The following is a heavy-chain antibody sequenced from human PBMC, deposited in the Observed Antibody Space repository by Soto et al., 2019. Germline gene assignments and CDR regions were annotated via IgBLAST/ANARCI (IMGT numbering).Heavy chain of an antibody. CDR2: IDPSDSYT. V-gene: IGHV5-10-1*01. CDR3: ARRRGAPDGGDWFDP. J-gene: IGHJ5*02. Sequence: PGESLKISCKGSGYSFTSYWISWVRQMPGKGLEWMGRIDPSDSYTNYSPSFQGHVTISADKSISTAYLQSSILTASDTAMYHCARRRGAPDGGDWFDPCAQGTPVTVS. D-gene: IGHD1-26*01. CDR1: GYSFTSYW.